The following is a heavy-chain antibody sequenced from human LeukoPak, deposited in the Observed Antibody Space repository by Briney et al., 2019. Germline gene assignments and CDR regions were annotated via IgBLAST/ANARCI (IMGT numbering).Heavy chain of an antibody. CDR1: GFTFSDYY. V-gene: IGHV3-11*06. CDR2: ISGGSSYT. CDR3: ARVSLLDDGGLGDY. Sequence: GGSLRLSCAASGFTFSDYYMTWFRQAPGKGLEWVSYISGGSSYTNFADSVKGRFTISRDNAKNSLYLQMNSLRAEDTAVYYCARVSLLDDGGLGDYWGQGTLVTVSS. D-gene: IGHD4-23*01. J-gene: IGHJ4*02.